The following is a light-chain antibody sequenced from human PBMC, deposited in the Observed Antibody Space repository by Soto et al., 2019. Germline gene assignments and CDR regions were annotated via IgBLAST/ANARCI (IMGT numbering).Light chain of an antibody. CDR3: AAWDDSLNGVV. J-gene: IGLJ2*01. V-gene: IGLV1-44*01. CDR1: SSNIGSNT. Sequence: QSVLTQPPSASGTPGQRVIISCSGSSSNIGSNTVNWYQQLPGTAPKLFIYSNNQRPSGVPDRFSGSKSGTSASLAISGLQSEDEAHYYCAAWDDSLNGVVFGEGTKLTVL. CDR2: SNN.